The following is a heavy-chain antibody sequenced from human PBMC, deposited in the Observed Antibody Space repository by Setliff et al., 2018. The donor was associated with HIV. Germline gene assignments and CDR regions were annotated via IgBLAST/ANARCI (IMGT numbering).Heavy chain of an antibody. CDR2: IYSSGST. V-gene: IGHV4-59*08. CDR3: ARRVVLAAAFDY. D-gene: IGHD2-15*01. CDR1: GDSISGFY. Sequence: PETLSLTCTVSGDSISGFYWSWIRQPPGKGLECIGYIYSSGSTNYNPSLKSRVTMSVDTSKNQFSLELRSVTAADTAVYYCARRVVLAAAFDYWGQGALVTVSS. J-gene: IGHJ4*02.